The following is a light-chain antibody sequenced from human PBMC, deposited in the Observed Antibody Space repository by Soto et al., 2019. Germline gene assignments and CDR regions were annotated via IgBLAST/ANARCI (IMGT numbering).Light chain of an antibody. V-gene: IGLV2-11*01. Sequence: QTALTQPGSLSGSPGPTVTVSCTGTSRDVGIYNYVSWYQQRPGTAPKVMIYDVTKRPSGVPDRFSGSKSANTASLTISGLQADDEADYYCCSYAGNYTLLYGGGTKVTVL. J-gene: IGLJ2*01. CDR1: SRDVGIYNY. CDR3: CSYAGNYTLL. CDR2: DVT.